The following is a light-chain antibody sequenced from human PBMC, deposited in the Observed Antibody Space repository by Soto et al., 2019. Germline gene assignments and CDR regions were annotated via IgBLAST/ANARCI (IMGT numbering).Light chain of an antibody. Sequence: EIVMTQSPATLSVSPGERATLSCRASQSVSSNLAWYQHKPGKAPRLLIYGASTSATGIPARFNSSGSGTAFTLNISSQPSEDFTVYYCQPYKNWHPITFGGGTKVEI. J-gene: IGKJ4*01. CDR2: GAS. CDR3: QPYKNWHPIT. CDR1: QSVSSN. V-gene: IGKV3-15*01.